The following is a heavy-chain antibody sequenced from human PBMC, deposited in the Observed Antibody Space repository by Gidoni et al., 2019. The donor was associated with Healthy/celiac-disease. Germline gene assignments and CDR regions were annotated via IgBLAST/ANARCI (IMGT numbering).Heavy chain of an antibody. CDR3: ATQATDNWFDP. CDR1: GASISSSSYY. J-gene: IGHJ5*02. CDR2: IYYSGST. Sequence: QLQLQESGPGLVKPSETLSLTCTVSGASISSSSYYWGWIRQPPGKGLEWIGSIYYSGSTYYNPSLKSRGTISVDTSKNQFSLKLSSVTAADTAVYYCATQATDNWFDPWGQGTLVTVSS. D-gene: IGHD1-26*01. V-gene: IGHV4-39*01.